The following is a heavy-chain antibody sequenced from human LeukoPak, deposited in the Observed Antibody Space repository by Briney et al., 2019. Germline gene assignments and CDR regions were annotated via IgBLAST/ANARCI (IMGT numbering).Heavy chain of an antibody. Sequence: SETLSLTCAVYGGSFSGYYWSWIRQPPGKGLEWIGEINHSGSTNYNPSLKSRVTISVDTSKNQFSLKLSSVTAADTAVYYCAREGIAAAGTKRISDYWGQGTLVTVSS. V-gene: IGHV4-34*01. CDR3: AREGIAAAGTKRISDY. D-gene: IGHD6-13*01. CDR1: GGSFSGYY. J-gene: IGHJ4*02. CDR2: INHSGST.